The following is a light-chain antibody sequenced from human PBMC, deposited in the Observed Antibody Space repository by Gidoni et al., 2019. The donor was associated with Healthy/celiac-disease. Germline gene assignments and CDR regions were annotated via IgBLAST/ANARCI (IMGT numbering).Light chain of an antibody. CDR3: QQYNNWRPLT. V-gene: IGKV3-15*01. J-gene: IGKJ4*01. Sequence: EIVMTQSPATPSVSPGERATLTCRASESVSSNLAWYQQKPGQAPRLLIYGASTRATGIPASFSGSGSGTEFTLTISSLQSEDFAVYYCQQYNNWRPLTFGGGTKVEIK. CDR2: GAS. CDR1: ESVSSN.